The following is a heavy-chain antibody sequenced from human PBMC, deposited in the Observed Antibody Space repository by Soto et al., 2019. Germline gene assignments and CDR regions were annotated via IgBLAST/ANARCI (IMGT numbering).Heavy chain of an antibody. J-gene: IGHJ6*03. CDR3: ARGSTAGENDVTAVRRVYYYYYYMDV. V-gene: IGHV1-8*01. Sequence: ASVKVSCKASGYTFTSYDINWVRQATGQGLEWMGWMNPNSGNTGYAQKFQGRVTMTSNTSISTAYMERSSLRSEDTAVYYCARGSTAGENDVTAVRRVYYYYYYMDVWGKGTTVTVSS. D-gene: IGHD1-1*01. CDR1: GYTFTSYD. CDR2: MNPNSGNT.